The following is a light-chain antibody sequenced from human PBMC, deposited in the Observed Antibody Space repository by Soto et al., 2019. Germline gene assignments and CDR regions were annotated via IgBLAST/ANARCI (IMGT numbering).Light chain of an antibody. CDR2: GAS. CDR3: QQFNSWPRT. Sequence: IVMTQSPATVSASPGERVTLSCRASQSVSGNVAWYHQKPGQPPRLLVYGASTTATNIPARFFGSGSETDFTLTITRLQSEDFGTYCCQQFNSWPRTFGQGTKVEIK. V-gene: IGKV3-15*01. J-gene: IGKJ1*01. CDR1: QSVSGN.